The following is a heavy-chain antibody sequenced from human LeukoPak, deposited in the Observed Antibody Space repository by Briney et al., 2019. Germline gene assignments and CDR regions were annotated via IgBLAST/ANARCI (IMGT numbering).Heavy chain of an antibody. Sequence: GGSLRLSCAASGFTFSNAWMSWVRQAPRKGLGGVGRVKSKTDAGTTDYAAPVKGRFTISRDDSKNTLYLQMNSLKTEDTAVYYCTTDFLGPHDYGAFWGRGTLVTVSS. CDR2: VKSKTDAGTT. CDR3: TTDFLGPHDYGAF. CDR1: GFTFSNAW. V-gene: IGHV3-15*01. J-gene: IGHJ2*01. D-gene: IGHD4-17*01.